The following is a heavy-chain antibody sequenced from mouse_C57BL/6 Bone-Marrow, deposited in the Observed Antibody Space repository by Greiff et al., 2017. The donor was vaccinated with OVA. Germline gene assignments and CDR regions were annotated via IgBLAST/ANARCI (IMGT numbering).Heavy chain of an antibody. Sequence: EVKVVESGGGLVKPGGSLKLSCAASGFTFSSYTISWVRQTPEKGLEWVATISGGGGNTYYPDSVKGRFTISRDNAKNTLYLQMSSLRSEDTALYYCARLRLTGTFAYWGQGTLVTVSA. CDR3: ARLRLTGTFAY. D-gene: IGHD4-1*01. V-gene: IGHV5-9*01. CDR2: ISGGGGNT. J-gene: IGHJ3*01. CDR1: GFTFSSYT.